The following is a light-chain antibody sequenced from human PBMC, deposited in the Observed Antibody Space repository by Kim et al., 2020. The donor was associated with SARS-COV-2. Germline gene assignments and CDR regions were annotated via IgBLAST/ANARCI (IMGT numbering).Light chain of an antibody. V-gene: IGKV3-20*01. CDR1: PSVTSRF. J-gene: IGKJ4*01. CDR3: QQYGDLPLT. Sequence: SPGKRATLSCRASPSVTSRFLAWYQQKTGQAPRLLIYGASSRATGIADRFSGRGSGTDFTLTISRLQPEDFAVYYCQQYGDLPLTFGGGTKVDIK. CDR2: GAS.